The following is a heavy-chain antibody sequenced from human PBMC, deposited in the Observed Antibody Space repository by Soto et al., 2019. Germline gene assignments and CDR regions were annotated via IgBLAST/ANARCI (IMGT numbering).Heavy chain of an antibody. CDR3: CRRAPEGFDP. Sequence: SETLSRTCTISGGFISSSSYFWAWIRQSPGKGLEWIGSIDYTGTTYNNPSLKIRVTMSVDTSKNHFSLKVDSVTAADTALYYCCRRAPEGFDPWGQGTLVTVSS. V-gene: IGHV4-39*02. CDR1: GGFISSSSYF. CDR2: IDYTGTT. J-gene: IGHJ5*02.